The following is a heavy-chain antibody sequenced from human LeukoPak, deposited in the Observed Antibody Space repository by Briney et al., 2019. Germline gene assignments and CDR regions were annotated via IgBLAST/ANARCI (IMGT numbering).Heavy chain of an antibody. J-gene: IGHJ6*02. V-gene: IGHV4-59*08. CDR3: ARHGGGYCSGGSCYQHPDYYYGMDV. CDR2: IYYSGST. D-gene: IGHD2-15*01. CDR1: GVSFSSYY. Sequence: PSETLSLTCAVYGVSFSSYYWSWIRQPPGKGLEWIGDIYYSGSTNYNPSLKSRVTISVDTSKNQFSLKLSSVTAADTAVYYCARHGGGYCSGGSCYQHPDYYYGMDVWGQGTTVTVSS.